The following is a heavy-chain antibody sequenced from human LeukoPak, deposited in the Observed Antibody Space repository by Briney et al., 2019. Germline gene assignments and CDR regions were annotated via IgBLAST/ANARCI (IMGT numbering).Heavy chain of an antibody. J-gene: IGHJ4*02. Sequence: SEALSLTCTVSGGSISGGSYYWSWIRQPAGKGLEWIGRIYTSGSTNYNPSLKSRVTISVDTSKNQFSLKLSSVTAADTAVYYCARVAYYDSSGYSIFDYWGQGTLVTVSS. D-gene: IGHD3-22*01. V-gene: IGHV4-61*02. CDR3: ARVAYYDSSGYSIFDY. CDR2: IYTSGST. CDR1: GGSISGGSYY.